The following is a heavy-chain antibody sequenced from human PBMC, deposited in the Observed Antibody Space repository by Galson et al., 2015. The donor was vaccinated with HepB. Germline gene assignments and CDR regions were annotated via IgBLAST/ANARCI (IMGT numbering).Heavy chain of an antibody. D-gene: IGHD3-22*01. J-gene: IGHJ3*02. V-gene: IGHV3-7*01. CDR1: GFTFSSYW. CDR2: VNQDGSEK. Sequence: LRLSCAASGFTFSSYWMSWVRQAPGKGLEWVANVNQDGSEKHYADSMKGRFTISRDNAKNSLFVEMSSLKAEDTAVYYCAKDHDPGARPLWYFDLWGRGTLVTVSSGSAWFEYYDSSGRPAGAFDIWGQGTMVTVSS. CDR3: AKDHDPGARPLWYFDLWGRGTLVTVSSGSAWFEYYDSSGRPAGAFDI.